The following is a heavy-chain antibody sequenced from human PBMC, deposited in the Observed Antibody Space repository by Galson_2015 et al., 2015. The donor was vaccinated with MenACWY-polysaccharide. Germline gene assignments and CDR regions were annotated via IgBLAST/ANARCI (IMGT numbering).Heavy chain of an antibody. V-gene: IGHV5-51*01. J-gene: IGHJ3*01. Sequence: QSGAEVKKPGESLKISFKGSGYRFSIYWIAWVRQMPGKGLEWMGIIYPGDSDTRYSESFQGQVTISADTSIGSAYMQWSSLKASDTAIYFCARRHARDGCNLRDGGALDFWGQGTTVTVSS. D-gene: IGHD5-24*01. CDR1: GYRFSIYW. CDR3: ARRHARDGCNLRDGGALDF. CDR2: IYPGDSDT.